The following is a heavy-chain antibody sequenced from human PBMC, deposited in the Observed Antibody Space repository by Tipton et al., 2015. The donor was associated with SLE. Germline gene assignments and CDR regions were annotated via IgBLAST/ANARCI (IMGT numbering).Heavy chain of an antibody. V-gene: IGHV4-61*05. CDR3: ARQGAVAGFDY. Sequence: LRLSCTVSGGSISSSSYYWGWIRQPPGKGLEWIGYIYYSGSTNYNPSLKSRVTISVDTSKNQFSLKLSSVTAADTAVYYCARQGAVAGFDYWGQGTLVTVSS. CDR2: IYYSGST. J-gene: IGHJ4*02. CDR1: GGSISSSSYY. D-gene: IGHD6-19*01.